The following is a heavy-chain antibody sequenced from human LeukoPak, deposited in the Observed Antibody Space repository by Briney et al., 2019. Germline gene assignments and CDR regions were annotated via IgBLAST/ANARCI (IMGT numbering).Heavy chain of an antibody. Sequence: PGGSLRLSCAASGLTFSSYAMTWVRQAPGKGLEWVSSISGSGGSTYYADSVKGRFTFSRDNSKNTLYLQMNGLRAEDTAVYYCARWGMATIAGLEAIGDYWGQGTLVTVSS. CDR1: GLTFSSYA. V-gene: IGHV3-23*01. CDR2: ISGSGGST. CDR3: ARWGMATIAGLEAIGDY. D-gene: IGHD5-24*01. J-gene: IGHJ4*02.